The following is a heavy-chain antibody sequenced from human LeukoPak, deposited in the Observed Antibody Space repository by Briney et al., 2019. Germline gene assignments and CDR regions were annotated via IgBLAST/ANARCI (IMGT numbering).Heavy chain of an antibody. D-gene: IGHD3-3*01. J-gene: IGHJ4*02. CDR2: IKTDGSEI. CDR3: ARAWSA. V-gene: IGHV3-7*03. Sequence: GGSLRLSCAASGFIFSQYSMNWVRQAPGKGLEWVANIKTDGSEIYYVGSVKGRFSISRDNAKNSLYLQMNSLRVEDTAVYYCARAWSAWGQGTLVTVSS. CDR1: GFIFSQYS.